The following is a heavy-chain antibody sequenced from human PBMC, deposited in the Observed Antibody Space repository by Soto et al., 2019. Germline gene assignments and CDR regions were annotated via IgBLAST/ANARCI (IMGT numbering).Heavy chain of an antibody. D-gene: IGHD6-19*01. CDR3: ARSVAVPGAHIDY. J-gene: IGHJ4*02. CDR2: VYYTGST. Sequence: SETLSLTCTVSGGSISGSYWSWIRQSPGKGLEWLGYVYYTGSTNYSPSLRSRVSISVDTSKNEFSLRLSSVTTADTAVYFCARSVAVPGAHIDYWGQGTQVTVSS. CDR1: GGSISGSY. V-gene: IGHV4-59*01.